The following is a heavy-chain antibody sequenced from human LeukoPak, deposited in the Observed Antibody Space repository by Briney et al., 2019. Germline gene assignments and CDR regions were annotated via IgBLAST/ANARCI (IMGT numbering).Heavy chain of an antibody. CDR1: GVTVGNNY. J-gene: IGHJ4*02. CDR2: IYSGGDT. CDR3: ARDPSAVRIGTYG. V-gene: IGHV3-66*01. Sequence: GGSLRLSCAASGVTVGNNYMIWVRQAPGKGLEWVARIYSGGDTYCADSVKGRFTISRDSSKNTLFLQMNSLRVEGTAVYYCARDPSAVRIGTYGWGQGTLVTVSS. D-gene: IGHD4-11*01.